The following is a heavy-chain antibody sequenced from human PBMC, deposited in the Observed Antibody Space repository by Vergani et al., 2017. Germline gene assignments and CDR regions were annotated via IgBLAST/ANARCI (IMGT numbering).Heavy chain of an antibody. V-gene: IGHV1-2*02. J-gene: IGHJ4*02. CDR1: GYTFTGYY. Sequence: QVQLVQSGAEVKKPGASVKVSCKASGYTFTGYYMHWVRQAPGQGLEWMGWINPNSGGTNYAQKFQGRVTMTRDTSISTAYMEMTRLRPGDTAIYYCARVIVGCSRANCFADHWGQGTLVTVSS. D-gene: IGHD2-2*01. CDR2: INPNSGGT. CDR3: ARVIVGCSRANCFADH.